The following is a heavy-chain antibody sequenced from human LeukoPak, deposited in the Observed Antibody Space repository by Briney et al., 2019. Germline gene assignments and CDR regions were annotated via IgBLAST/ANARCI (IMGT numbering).Heavy chain of an antibody. CDR1: GGSFSGYY. Sequence: SETLSLTCAVCGGSFSGYYWSWIRQPPGKGLEWIGEINHSGSTNYNPSLKSRVTTSVDTSKNQFSLKLSSVTAADTAVYYCARRRSGRGVITQFYNWFDPWGQGTLVTVSS. D-gene: IGHD3-10*01. J-gene: IGHJ5*02. CDR3: ARRRSGRGVITQFYNWFDP. CDR2: INHSGST. V-gene: IGHV4-34*01.